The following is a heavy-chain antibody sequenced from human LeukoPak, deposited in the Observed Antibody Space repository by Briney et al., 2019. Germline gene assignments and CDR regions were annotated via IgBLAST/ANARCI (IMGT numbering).Heavy chain of an antibody. J-gene: IGHJ4*02. CDR1: WFTLSSNH. V-gene: IGHV3-53*01. CDR3: ARGGPHTV. Sequence: GGSLSLSCAACWFTLSSNHMSWVPHAPGKGLEWVSVIYSGGSTYYADSVKGRFTISRDNSKNTLYLQMNSLRAEDTSVYYCARGGPHTVWGQGTLVTVSS. D-gene: IGHD4-17*01. CDR2: IYSGGST.